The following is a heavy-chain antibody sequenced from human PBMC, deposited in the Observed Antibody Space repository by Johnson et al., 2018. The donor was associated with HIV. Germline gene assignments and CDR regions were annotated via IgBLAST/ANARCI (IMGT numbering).Heavy chain of an antibody. CDR2: INWNGGNT. Sequence: EVQLVESGGGVVRPGGSLRLSCAASGFTFDDYGMSWVRQAPGKGLEWVSGINWNGGNTGYADSVKGRFTISRDNAKNSVYLQMNSLRAEDTALYYCAREESSGYYHGGRGAFDIWCQGTMVTVSS. V-gene: IGHV3-20*04. CDR3: AREESSGYYHGGRGAFDI. J-gene: IGHJ3*02. D-gene: IGHD3-22*01. CDR1: GFTFDDYG.